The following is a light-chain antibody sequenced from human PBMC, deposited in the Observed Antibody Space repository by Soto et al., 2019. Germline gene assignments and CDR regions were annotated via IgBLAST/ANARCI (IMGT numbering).Light chain of an antibody. CDR2: GAS. CDR3: QQFATSPRMYT. J-gene: IGKJ2*01. V-gene: IGKV3-20*01. Sequence: EFVLTQSPGTLSLSPGERATLSCRASQSVSSSYLAWYQQKPGQAPRLLIYGASSRAPGIPDRFSGSGSGTDFTLTISRLEPEDFGVYYCQQFATSPRMYTFGQGTKLEIK. CDR1: QSVSSSY.